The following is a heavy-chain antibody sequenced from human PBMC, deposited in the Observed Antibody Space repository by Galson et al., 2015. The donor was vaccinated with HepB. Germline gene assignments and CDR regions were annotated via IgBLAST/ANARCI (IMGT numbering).Heavy chain of an antibody. D-gene: IGHD1-26*01. Sequence: SLRLSCAASGFTFSSYWMSWVRQAPGKGLEWVANIKQDGSEKYYVDSVKGRFTISRDNAKNSLYLQMNSLRAEDTAVYYCARMKRVGATPFDYWGQGTLATVSS. J-gene: IGHJ4*02. V-gene: IGHV3-7*03. CDR1: GFTFSSYW. CDR2: IKQDGSEK. CDR3: ARMKRVGATPFDY.